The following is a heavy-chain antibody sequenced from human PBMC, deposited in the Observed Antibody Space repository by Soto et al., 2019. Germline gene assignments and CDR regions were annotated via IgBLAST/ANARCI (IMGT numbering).Heavy chain of an antibody. D-gene: IGHD1-7*01. V-gene: IGHV5-51*01. CDR1: GYSFTSYW. CDR2: IYPGDSDT. Sequence: GESLKISCKGSGYSFTSYWIGWVRQMPGKGLEWMGIIYPGDSDTRYSPSFQGQVTISADKSISTAYLQWSSLKASDTAMYYCARGWAGTTCILPSFDYWGQGTLVTVSS. J-gene: IGHJ4*02. CDR3: ARGWAGTTCILPSFDY.